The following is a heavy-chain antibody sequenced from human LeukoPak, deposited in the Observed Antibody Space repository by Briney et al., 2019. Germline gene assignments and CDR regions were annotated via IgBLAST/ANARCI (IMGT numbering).Heavy chain of an antibody. CDR1: GFTFSDYY. CDR2: ISSSGSTI. V-gene: IGHV3-11*04. J-gene: IGHJ4*02. D-gene: IGHD2-2*01. Sequence: GGSLRLSCAASGFTFSDYYMSWIRQAPGKGLEWVSYISSSGSTIYYADSVKGRFTISRDNSKNTLYLQMNSLRAEDTAVYYCAKDRGAIVPAAVPFDYWGQGTLVTVSS. CDR3: AKDRGAIVPAAVPFDY.